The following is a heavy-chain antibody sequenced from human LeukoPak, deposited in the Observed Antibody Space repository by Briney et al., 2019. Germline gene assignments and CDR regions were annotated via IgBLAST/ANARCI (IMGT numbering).Heavy chain of an antibody. J-gene: IGHJ4*02. CDR2: ISGSGGST. CDR3: AKGMERQLVIFDY. CDR1: GFTFSSYA. Sequence: GGSLRLSCAASGFTFSSYAMSWVRQAPGKGLEWVSAISGSGGSTYYADSVKGRFTIPRDNSKNTLYLQMNSLRAEDTAVYYCAKGMERQLVIFDYWGQGTLVTVSS. V-gene: IGHV3-23*01. D-gene: IGHD6-13*01.